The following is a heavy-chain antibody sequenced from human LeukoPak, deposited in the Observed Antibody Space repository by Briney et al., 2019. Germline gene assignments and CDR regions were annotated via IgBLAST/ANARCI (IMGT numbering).Heavy chain of an antibody. CDR3: ARDNHCSSTSCKYYYYMDV. V-gene: IGHV1-2*02. Sequence: ASVKVSCKASGYTFTGYYMHWVRQAPGQGLEWMGWINPNSGGTNYAQKFQGRVTMTRDTSISTAYMELSRLRSDDTAVCYCARDNHCSSTSCKYYYYMDVWGKGTTVTVSS. CDR1: GYTFTGYY. J-gene: IGHJ6*03. D-gene: IGHD2-2*01. CDR2: INPNSGGT.